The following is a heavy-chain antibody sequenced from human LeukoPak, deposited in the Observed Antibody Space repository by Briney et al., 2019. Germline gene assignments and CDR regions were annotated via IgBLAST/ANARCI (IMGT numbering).Heavy chain of an antibody. CDR2: IMEDGSEN. D-gene: IGHD3-3*01. CDR3: AKRYDFWSGYQGIDY. Sequence: GGSLRLSCEASRLTISSYGMTWLRQAPGKGLEGVAYIMEDGSENFYVGSVKGRFTISRDNARKSVYLQMNSLRVEDAAVYYCAKRYDFWSGYQGIDYWGQGPLVTVSS. J-gene: IGHJ4*02. V-gene: IGHV3-7*01. CDR1: RLTISSYG.